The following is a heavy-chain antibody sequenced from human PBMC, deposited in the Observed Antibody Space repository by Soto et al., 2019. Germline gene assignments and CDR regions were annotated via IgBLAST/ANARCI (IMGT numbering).Heavy chain of an antibody. CDR1: GGSISSSSYY. Sequence: SETLSLTCTVSGGSISSSSYYWGWIRQPPGKGQEWIGYIFYSGTTYYNPSLKSRVTISVDTSKNHFSLKLSSVTAADTALFYFARGALGSGSYLPVHWFDPRGQGTLVTVSS. CDR3: ARGALGSGSYLPVHWFDP. D-gene: IGHD3-10*01. V-gene: IGHV4-30-4*08. J-gene: IGHJ5*02. CDR2: IFYSGTT.